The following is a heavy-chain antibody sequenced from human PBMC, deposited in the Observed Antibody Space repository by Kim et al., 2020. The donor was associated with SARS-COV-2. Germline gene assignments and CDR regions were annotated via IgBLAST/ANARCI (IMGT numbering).Heavy chain of an antibody. CDR2: IYYSGST. Sequence: SETLSLTCTVPGGSISSSSYYWGWVRQPPGKGLEWIGSIYYSGSTYYNPSLKSRVTISVDTSKNQFSLKLSSVTAADTAVYYCARHSRIVVVPAAILARGQGTLVTVSS. CDR3: ARHSRIVVVPAAILA. J-gene: IGHJ4*02. CDR1: GGSISSSSYY. V-gene: IGHV4-39*01. D-gene: IGHD2-2*01.